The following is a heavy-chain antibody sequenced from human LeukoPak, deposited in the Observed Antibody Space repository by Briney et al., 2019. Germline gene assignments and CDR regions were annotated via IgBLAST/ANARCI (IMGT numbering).Heavy chain of an antibody. CDR3: AREGYDILTGYQYYFDY. D-gene: IGHD3-9*01. CDR1: GFTFSSYE. V-gene: IGHV3-48*03. CDR2: ISSSGSTI. Sequence: GGSLRFSCAASGFTFSSYEMNWVRQAPGKGLEWVSYISSSGSTIYYADSVKGRFTISRDNAKNSLYLQMNSLRAEDTAVYYCAREGYDILTGYQYYFDYWGQGTLVTVSS. J-gene: IGHJ4*02.